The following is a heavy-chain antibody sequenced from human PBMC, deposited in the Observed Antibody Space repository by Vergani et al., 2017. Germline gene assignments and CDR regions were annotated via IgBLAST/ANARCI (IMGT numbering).Heavy chain of an antibody. CDR1: GYTFTSYG. D-gene: IGHD3-9*01. J-gene: IGHJ4*02. CDR2: ISAYNGNT. Sequence: QVQLVQSGAEVKKPGASVKVSCKASGYTFTSYGISWVRQAPGQGLGWMGWISAYNGNTNYAQKLQGRVTMTTDTSTSTAYMELRSLRSDDTAVYYCARVYYDILTGNRCYYFDYWGQGTLVTVSS. CDR3: ARVYYDILTGNRCYYFDY. V-gene: IGHV1-18*01.